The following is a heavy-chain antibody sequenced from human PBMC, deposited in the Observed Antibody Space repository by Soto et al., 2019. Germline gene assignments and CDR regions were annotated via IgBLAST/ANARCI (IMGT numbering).Heavy chain of an antibody. J-gene: IGHJ4*02. CDR1: GYTFTNYG. CDR2: ISAYNGNT. D-gene: IGHD3-3*01. Sequence: ASVKVSCKASGYTFTNYGISWVRQAPGQGLEWMGWISAYNGNTNYAQNLQCRVTMTTDTSTSTAYMELRSLRSDDTAVYYCARGDVLRFLEWLSWGQGTLVTVAS. V-gene: IGHV1-18*04. CDR3: ARGDVLRFLEWLS.